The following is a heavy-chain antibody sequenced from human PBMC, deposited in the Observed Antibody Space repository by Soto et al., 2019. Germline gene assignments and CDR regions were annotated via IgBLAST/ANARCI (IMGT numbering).Heavy chain of an antibody. D-gene: IGHD6-19*01. Sequence: ESVGGLVQPGGSLKLSCAASGFTFSGSAMHWVRQASGKGLEWVGRIRSKANSYATAYAASVKGRFTISRDDSKNTAYLQMNSLKTEDTAVYYCSYSGIAVAGTSSGYWGQGTLVTVSS. J-gene: IGHJ4*02. CDR2: IRSKANSYAT. CDR3: SYSGIAVAGTSSGY. CDR1: GFTFSGSA. V-gene: IGHV3-73*01.